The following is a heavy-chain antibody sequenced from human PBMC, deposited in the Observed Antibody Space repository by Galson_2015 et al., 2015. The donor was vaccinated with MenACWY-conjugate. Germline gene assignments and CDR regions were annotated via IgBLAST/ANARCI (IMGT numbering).Heavy chain of an antibody. CDR2: INTNTGNP. D-gene: IGHD3-3*01. J-gene: IGHJ3*02. Sequence: SVKVSCKASGYTFNRYAMNWVRQAPGQGLEWMGWINTNTGNPTYGQGFAGRFVLSLDTSVSTAYLQISSLKAEDTAVYYCAREGIRVDDGAFDIWGQGTMVTVSS. V-gene: IGHV7-4-1*02. CDR1: GYTFNRYA. CDR3: AREGIRVDDGAFDI.